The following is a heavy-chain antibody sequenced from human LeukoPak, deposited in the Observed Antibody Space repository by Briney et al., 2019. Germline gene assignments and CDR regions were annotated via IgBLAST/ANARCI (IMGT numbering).Heavy chain of an antibody. CDR2: ISGSGGNT. D-gene: IGHD3-22*01. Sequence: GGSLRLSCAVSGVTLSNYGMSWVRQAPGKGLEWVSGISGSGGNTYYADSVKGRFTISRDNSKNTLYLQMNSLRAEDTAAYVCAKRGVVIRVILVGFHKEAYYFDSWGQGALVTVSS. V-gene: IGHV3-23*01. CDR1: GVTLSNYG. J-gene: IGHJ4*02. CDR3: AKRGVVIRVILVGFHKEAYYFDS.